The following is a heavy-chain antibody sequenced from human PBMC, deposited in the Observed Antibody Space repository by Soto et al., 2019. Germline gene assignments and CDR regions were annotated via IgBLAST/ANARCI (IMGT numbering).Heavy chain of an antibody. CDR2: INAGNGNT. Sequence: GLSVKVSCKASGYTFTSYAMHWVRQAPGQRLEWMGWINAGNGNTKYSQKFQGRVTITRDTSASTAYMELSSLRSEDTAVYYCASSYSSSTGFDYWGQGTLVTVSS. J-gene: IGHJ4*02. CDR1: GYTFTSYA. CDR3: ASSYSSSTGFDY. D-gene: IGHD6-6*01. V-gene: IGHV1-3*01.